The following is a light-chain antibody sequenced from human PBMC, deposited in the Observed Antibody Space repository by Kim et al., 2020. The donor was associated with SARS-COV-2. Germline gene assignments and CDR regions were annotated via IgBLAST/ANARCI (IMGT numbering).Light chain of an antibody. Sequence: DIQMNQSPSSLSASVGDRVTITCRASQGISNYLAWYQQKPGEVPKLLIYGASTLQSGVPSRFSGSGSGTDFTLTISSLQPEGVATIYWQTYYNVPWTFGQGTKVDIK. J-gene: IGKJ1*01. CDR2: GAS. CDR1: QGISNY. CDR3: QTYYNVPWT. V-gene: IGKV1-27*01.